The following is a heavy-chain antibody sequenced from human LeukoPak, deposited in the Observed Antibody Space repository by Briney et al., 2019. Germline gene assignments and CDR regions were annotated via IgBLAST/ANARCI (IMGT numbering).Heavy chain of an antibody. J-gene: IGHJ4*02. V-gene: IGHV4-39*01. CDR1: GGSISSSSYH. Sequence: SETLSLTCTVSGGSISSSSYHWGWIRQPPGKGLEWIGSIYYSGSTYYNPSLKSRVTISVDTSKNQFSLKLSSVTAAETAVYNCARHLYNGNYKYYFDYWGQGTLFTVSS. CDR3: ARHLYNGNYKYYFDY. CDR2: IYYSGST. D-gene: IGHD1-7*01.